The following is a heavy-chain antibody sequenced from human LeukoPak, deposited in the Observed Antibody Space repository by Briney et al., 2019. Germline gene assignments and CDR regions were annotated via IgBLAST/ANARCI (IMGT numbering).Heavy chain of an antibody. CDR3: ARPVFWVAVAGHDAFDI. D-gene: IGHD6-19*01. V-gene: IGHV1-2*06. Sequence: ASVKVSCKASGYTFTGYYMHWVRQAPGQGLEWMGRINPNSGGTNCAQKFQGRVTMTRDTSISTAYMELSRLRSDDTAVYYCARPVFWVAVAGHDAFDIWGQGTMVTVSS. J-gene: IGHJ3*02. CDR1: GYTFTGYY. CDR2: INPNSGGT.